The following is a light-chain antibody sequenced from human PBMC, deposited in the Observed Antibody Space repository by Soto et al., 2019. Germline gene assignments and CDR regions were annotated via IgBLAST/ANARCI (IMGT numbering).Light chain of an antibody. J-gene: IGLJ3*02. CDR3: QSYDSSLSASV. Sequence: QSVLTQPPSVSGAPGQRVTVSCSGTSSNIGADYDVHWYQQLPGTAPKLLIFDYSIRPSGVPDRFSASKSGTSASLAITGLQAEDEADYYCQSYDSSLSASVFGGGTKLTVL. CDR2: DYS. CDR1: SSNIGADYD. V-gene: IGLV1-40*01.